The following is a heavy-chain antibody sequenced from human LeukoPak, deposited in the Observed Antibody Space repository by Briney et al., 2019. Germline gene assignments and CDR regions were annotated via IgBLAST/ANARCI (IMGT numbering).Heavy chain of an antibody. CDR1: GYTFTGYF. D-gene: IGHD3-10*01. CDR3: ARDGSVESGHYYFDF. Sequence: ASVKVSCKASGYTFTGYFMHWVRQAPGQGLEWMGWINPNSGGTNFAQKFQGRVTMARDMSISTAYMELSRLRSDDTAVYYCARDGSVESGHYYFDFWGQGTLVTVSS. CDR2: INPNSGGT. V-gene: IGHV1-2*02. J-gene: IGHJ4*02.